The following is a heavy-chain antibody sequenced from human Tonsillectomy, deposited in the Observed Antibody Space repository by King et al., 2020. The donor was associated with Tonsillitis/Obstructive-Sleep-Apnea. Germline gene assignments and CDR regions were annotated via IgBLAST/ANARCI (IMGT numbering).Heavy chain of an antibody. J-gene: IGHJ4*02. D-gene: IGHD3-10*01. CDR2: ISGGGGSI. Sequence: QLVQSGGGLVQPGGSLRLSCAASGNTFSSYAMSWFRQAPGKGLEWVSTISGGGGSIYYADSLKGRFTISRDNYNNTLYLQMNSLRAEDTAVYYCAKAMVQGIIITIFDYWGQGTLVTVSS. CDR1: GNTFSSYA. V-gene: IGHV3-23*04. CDR3: AKAMVQGIIITIFDY.